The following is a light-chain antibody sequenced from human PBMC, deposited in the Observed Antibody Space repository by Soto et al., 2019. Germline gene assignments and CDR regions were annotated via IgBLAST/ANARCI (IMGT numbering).Light chain of an antibody. CDR1: QSVSNN. CDR3: QQGNNFPPT. CDR2: DAS. Sequence: ETVMTQSPGTLSVSPGKSATLSSRASQSVSNNLAWYQQTPGQAPRLLIYDASIRASGVPARFSGGGSATEFTLTITSLQSEDSATYYCQQGNNFPPTFGQGTKVDIK. J-gene: IGKJ1*01. V-gene: IGKV3-15*01.